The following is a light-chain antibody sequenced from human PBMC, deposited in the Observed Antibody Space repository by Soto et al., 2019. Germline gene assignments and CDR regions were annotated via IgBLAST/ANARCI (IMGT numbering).Light chain of an antibody. CDR2: AAS. V-gene: IGKV3D-15*01. CDR3: QQHAEWTLN. J-gene: IGKJ4*01. CDR1: QSVGSD. Sequence: EIVMASSRAPPSVSPGEIATLSCRASQSVGSDLAWYQQKPGQAPGLLIYAASTRATGIPARFSGSGSGTDFTLTISSFEPEDFAVYYCQQHAEWTLNFCGGTKVEIK.